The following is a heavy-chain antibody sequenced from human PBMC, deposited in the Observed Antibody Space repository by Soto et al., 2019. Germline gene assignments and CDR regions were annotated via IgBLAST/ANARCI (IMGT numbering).Heavy chain of an antibody. D-gene: IGHD5-12*01. CDR1: GYTFTGYY. Sequence: QVQLVQSGAEVKKPGASVRVSCKGLGYTFTGYYIHWIRQAPGQGLEWLAWINANSGGASHAQKFQGRVTMTRDTSISTVYMELSRLTSDDTAVYYCAREKIVAGFYYGLDVWVQGTTVTVSS. J-gene: IGHJ6*02. CDR2: INANSGGA. CDR3: AREKIVAGFYYGLDV. V-gene: IGHV1-2*02.